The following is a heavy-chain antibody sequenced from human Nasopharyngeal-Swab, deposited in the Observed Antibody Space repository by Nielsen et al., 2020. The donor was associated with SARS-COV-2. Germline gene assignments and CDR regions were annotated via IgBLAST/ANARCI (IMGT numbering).Heavy chain of an antibody. D-gene: IGHD2-21*02. J-gene: IGHJ4*02. CDR3: ARDYCGGDCYGDY. V-gene: IGHV3-66*01. CDR2: IYSGGST. Sequence: GESLKISCAASGFTVSSNYMSWVRQAPGKGLEWVSVIYSGGSTYYADSVKGRFTIPRDNSKNTLYPQINSLRAEDTAVYYCARDYCGGDCYGDYWGQGTLVTVSS. CDR1: GFTVSSNY.